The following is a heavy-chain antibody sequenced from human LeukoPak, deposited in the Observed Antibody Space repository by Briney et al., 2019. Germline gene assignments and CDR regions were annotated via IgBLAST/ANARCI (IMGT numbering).Heavy chain of an antibody. CDR1: GGSFSGYY. J-gene: IGHJ4*02. V-gene: IGHV4-34*01. Sequence: SETLSLTCAVYGGSFSGYYWSWIRQPPGKGLEWIGEINHSGSTNYNPSLKSRVTISVDTSKNQFSLKLSSVTAADTAVYYCARDGWFCSSTSCYRGGDYWGQGTLVTVSS. CDR2: INHSGST. CDR3: ARDGWFCSSTSCYRGGDY. D-gene: IGHD2-2*01.